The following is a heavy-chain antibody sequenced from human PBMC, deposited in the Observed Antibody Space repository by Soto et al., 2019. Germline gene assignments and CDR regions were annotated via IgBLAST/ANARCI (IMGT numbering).Heavy chain of an antibody. CDR2: ISAYNGNT. CDR3: AREEPFYGPDY. Sequence: GGSVKGSCKASGYAFTSYGISWVRQAPGQGLEWMGWISAYNGNTNYAQKLQGRVTMTTDTSTSTAYMELRSLRSDDTAVYYCAREEPFYGPDYWGQGTLVTVSS. D-gene: IGHD3-10*01. V-gene: IGHV1-18*01. J-gene: IGHJ4*02. CDR1: GYAFTSYG.